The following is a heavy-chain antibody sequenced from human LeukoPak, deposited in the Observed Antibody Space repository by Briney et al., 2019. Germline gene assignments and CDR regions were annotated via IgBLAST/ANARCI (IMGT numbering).Heavy chain of an antibody. J-gene: IGHJ4*02. CDR3: ASPRTGLHY. CDR1: GFTFSSYG. V-gene: IGHV3-33*01. Sequence: GRSLRLSCAASGFTFSSYGMHWVRQAPGKGLEWVAVIWYDGSNKYYADSVKGRFTISRDNSKNTLYLQMNSLRAEDTAMYYCASPRTGLHYWGQGTLVTVSS. CDR2: IWYDGSNK.